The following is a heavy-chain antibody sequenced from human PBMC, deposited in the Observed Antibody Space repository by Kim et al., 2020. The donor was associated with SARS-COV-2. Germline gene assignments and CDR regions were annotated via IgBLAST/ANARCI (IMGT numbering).Heavy chain of an antibody. CDR1: GFTFSSYG. Sequence: GGSLRLSCAASGFTFSSYGMHWVRQAPGKGLEWVAVISYDGSNKYYADSVKGRFTISRDNSKNTLYLQMNSLRAEDTAVYYCAKDGFMVRGIYYYGMDVWGQGTTVTVSS. V-gene: IGHV3-30*18. CDR2: ISYDGSNK. J-gene: IGHJ6*02. D-gene: IGHD3-10*01. CDR3: AKDGFMVRGIYYYGMDV.